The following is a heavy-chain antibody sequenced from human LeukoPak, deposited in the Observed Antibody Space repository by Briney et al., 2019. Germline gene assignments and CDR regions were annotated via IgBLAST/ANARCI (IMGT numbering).Heavy chain of an antibody. J-gene: IGHJ4*02. V-gene: IGHV3-48*03. CDR2: ISSSGSTI. CDR1: GFTFSSYE. Sequence: GGSLRLSCAASGFTFSSYEMNWVRQASGKGLEWVSYISSSGSTIYYADSVKGRFTISRDNAKNSLYLQMNSLRAEDTAVYYCAREGGSYPFDYWGQGTLVTVSS. CDR3: AREGGSYPFDY. D-gene: IGHD1-26*01.